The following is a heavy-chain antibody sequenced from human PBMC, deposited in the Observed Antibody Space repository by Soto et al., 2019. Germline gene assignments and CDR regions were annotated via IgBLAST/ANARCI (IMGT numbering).Heavy chain of an antibody. V-gene: IGHV1-18*04. CDR2: VSGYNGET. CDR3: ARAPPPIFGVVVPRGVMDV. J-gene: IGHJ6*02. CDR1: GYTFTSFG. D-gene: IGHD3-3*01. Sequence: GASVKVSCKASGYTFTSFGISWVRQAPGQGLEWVGWVSGYNGETEYAQKVQGRVTMTTDTSTNTAYLDLRSLRPDDTAVYYCARAPPPIFGVVVPRGVMDVWGQGTTVTVSS.